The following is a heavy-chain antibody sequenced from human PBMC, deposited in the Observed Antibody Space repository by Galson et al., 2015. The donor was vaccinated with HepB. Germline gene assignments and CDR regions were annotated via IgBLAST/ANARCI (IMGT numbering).Heavy chain of an antibody. V-gene: IGHV3-74*01. CDR1: GFTFSSYW. Sequence: SLRLSCAASGFTFSSYWMHWVRQAPGKGLVWVSRINSDGSSTSYADSVKGRFTISRDNAKNTLYLQMNSLRAEDTAVYYCARGGRGSWYRTPFDYWGQGTLVTVSS. J-gene: IGHJ4*02. CDR2: INSDGSST. CDR3: ARGGRGSWYRTPFDY. D-gene: IGHD6-13*01.